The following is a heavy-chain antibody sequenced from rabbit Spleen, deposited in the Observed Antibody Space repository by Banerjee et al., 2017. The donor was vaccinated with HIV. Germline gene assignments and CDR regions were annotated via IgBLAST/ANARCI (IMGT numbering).Heavy chain of an antibody. D-gene: IGHD3-1*01. V-gene: IGHV1S45*01. CDR1: GFSFSTSYY. Sequence: QEQLVESGGGLVQPEGSLTLTCKASGFSFSTSYYMCWVRQTPGKGLECIACIYAGSSGNTYSATWAKGRFTISKTSPTTVTLQMTSLTAADTATYFCARDWVATPDFWGPGTLVTVS. J-gene: IGHJ6*01. CDR2: IYAGSSGNT. CDR3: ARDWVATPDF.